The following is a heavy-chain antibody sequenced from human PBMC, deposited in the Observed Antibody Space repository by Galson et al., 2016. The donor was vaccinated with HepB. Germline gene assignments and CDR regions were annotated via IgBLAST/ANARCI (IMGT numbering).Heavy chain of an antibody. CDR1: RFTFSSYW. CDR2: IRQDGSEK. Sequence: SLRLSCAASRFTFSSYWLSWVRQAPGKGLEWVANIRQDGSEKYYVDSVKGRFTISRDNSKNTLYLQMNSLRVEDTAIYFCAKWHKTIPNADYALDFQLWGQGTLVTVSS. CDR3: AKWHKTIPNADYALDFQL. J-gene: IGHJ1*01. V-gene: IGHV3-7*01. D-gene: IGHD4-17*01.